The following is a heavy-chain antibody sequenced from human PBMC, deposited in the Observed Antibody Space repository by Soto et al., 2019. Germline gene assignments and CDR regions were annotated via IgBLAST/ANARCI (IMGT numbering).Heavy chain of an antibody. CDR2: INAGNGNT. CDR1: GYTFTIYA. V-gene: IGHV1-3*01. CDR3: ASPIYYDSSGSKFGPPYGMDV. J-gene: IGHJ6*02. D-gene: IGHD3-22*01. Sequence: GASVKVSGKASGYTFTIYAMHGVLQSPLQRLDWMGWINAGNGNTKYSQKFQGRVTITRDTSASTAYMELSSLRSEDTAVYYCASPIYYDSSGSKFGPPYGMDVWGQGTTVTVSS.